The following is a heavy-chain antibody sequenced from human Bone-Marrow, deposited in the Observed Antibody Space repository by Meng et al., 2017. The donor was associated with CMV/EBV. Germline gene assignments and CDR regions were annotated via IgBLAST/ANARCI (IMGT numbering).Heavy chain of an antibody. Sequence: ASVKVSCKASGYTFSSYGISWVRQAPGQGLEWMGWISAYNGNTNYAQKLQGRVTMTTDTSASTAYMELRSLRSDDTAVYYCARDLKEDSSSTSCYRDYYYYGMDVWGQGTTVTVSS. CDR3: ARDLKEDSSSTSCYRDYYYYGMDV. V-gene: IGHV1-18*01. CDR1: GYTFSSYG. D-gene: IGHD2-2*02. CDR2: ISAYNGNT. J-gene: IGHJ6*02.